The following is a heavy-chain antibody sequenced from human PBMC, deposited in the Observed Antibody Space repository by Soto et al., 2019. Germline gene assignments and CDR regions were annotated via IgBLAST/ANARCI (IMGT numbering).Heavy chain of an antibody. Sequence: QVQLQESGPRLVKPSETLSLTCSVSGDSISSYYWSWIRQPPGKGLEWIGYIYYSGSTNYNPSFKSSVARSVDTPKNQFSLTLTSVTAADTAVYYCARGVATIGPWGQGTPVTVSS. CDR2: IYYSGST. J-gene: IGHJ5*02. CDR3: ARGVATIGP. V-gene: IGHV4-59*01. CDR1: GDSISSYY. D-gene: IGHD5-12*01.